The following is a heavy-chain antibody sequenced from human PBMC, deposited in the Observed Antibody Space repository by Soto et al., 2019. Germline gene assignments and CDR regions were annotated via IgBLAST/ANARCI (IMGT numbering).Heavy chain of an antibody. J-gene: IGHJ6*02. CDR3: ATWLKEAGIGGNYYYGMDV. CDR2: MNPNSGNT. Sequence: ASVKVSCKASGYTFTSSDINWVRQATGQGLEWMGWMNPNSGNTGNAQKFQGRITMTRNTSISTAYMELSSLRSEDTAVYYCATWLKEAGIGGNYYYGMDVWGQGTTVTVS. CDR1: GYTFTSSD. V-gene: IGHV1-8*01. D-gene: IGHD6-19*01.